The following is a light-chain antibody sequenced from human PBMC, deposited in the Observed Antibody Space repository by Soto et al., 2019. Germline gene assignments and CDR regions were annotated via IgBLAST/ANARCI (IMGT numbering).Light chain of an antibody. Sequence: QSALTQPRSVSGSPGQSVTISCTGTSSDVGAYNYVSWYQQHTGKAPKVIIYDVTKRPSGVPDRFSGSKSDNTASLTISGLQAEDEADYYCCSYAGSNTLLFGGGTKLTVL. V-gene: IGLV2-11*01. J-gene: IGLJ2*01. CDR1: SSDVGAYNY. CDR2: DVT. CDR3: CSYAGSNTLL.